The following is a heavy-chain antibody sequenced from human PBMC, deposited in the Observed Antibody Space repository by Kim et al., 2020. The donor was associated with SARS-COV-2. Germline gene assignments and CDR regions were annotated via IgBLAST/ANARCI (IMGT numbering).Heavy chain of an antibody. Sequence: GGSLRLSCAASGFSFSYYWMHWVRQAPGKGLEWLSRIKGDGSHKIYADSVRGRFTISRDNAKNTVYLQMNSLRAVDTAMYYCVRDGDHFNFDYWGQGALVTVSS. CDR3: VRDGDHFNFDY. CDR1: GFSFSYYW. CDR2: IKGDGSHK. V-gene: IGHV3-74*01. J-gene: IGHJ4*02.